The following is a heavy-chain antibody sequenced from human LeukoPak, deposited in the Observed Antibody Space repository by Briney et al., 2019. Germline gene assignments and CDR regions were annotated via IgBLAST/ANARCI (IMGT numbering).Heavy chain of an antibody. Sequence: GGSLRLSCATSGFTFSSYGMSWVRQAPGKGLEWVAVISYDGSNKYYADSVKGRFTISRNNSKNTVSLQMNSLRAEDTAVYYCAGDGWHGLFTYWGQGTLVTVSS. J-gene: IGHJ4*02. V-gene: IGHV3-30*19. CDR2: ISYDGSNK. CDR1: GFTFSSYG. CDR3: AGDGWHGLFTY. D-gene: IGHD5-24*01.